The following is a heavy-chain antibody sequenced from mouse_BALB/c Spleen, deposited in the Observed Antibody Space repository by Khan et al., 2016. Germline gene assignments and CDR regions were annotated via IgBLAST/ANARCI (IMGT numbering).Heavy chain of an antibody. CDR1: GFNIKDTY. D-gene: IGHD3-2*01. Sequence: VQLKQSGAELVKPGASVKLSCTASGFNIKDTYMHWVKQRPEQGLEWIGRIDPANGNTKYDPKFPGKATITADTSSNTAYLQLSSLTSEDTAVYYCADISGYAWFAYWGQGTLVTVSA. V-gene: IGHV14-3*02. J-gene: IGHJ3*01. CDR3: ADISGYAWFAY. CDR2: IDPANGNT.